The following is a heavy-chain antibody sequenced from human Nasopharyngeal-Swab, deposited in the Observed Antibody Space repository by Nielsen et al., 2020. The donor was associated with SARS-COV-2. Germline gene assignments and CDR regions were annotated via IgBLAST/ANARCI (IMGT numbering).Heavy chain of an antibody. Sequence: WIRQPPGKGLEWIGFIHDSGTSYYNPSLKSRVTMAVDTSKNQISLKLGSVTAADTAVFYCVGGGYDYSFDWWGQGTLVTVSS. V-gene: IGHV4-61*06. CDR2: IHDSGTS. D-gene: IGHD5-12*01. CDR3: VGGGYDYSFDW. J-gene: IGHJ4*02.